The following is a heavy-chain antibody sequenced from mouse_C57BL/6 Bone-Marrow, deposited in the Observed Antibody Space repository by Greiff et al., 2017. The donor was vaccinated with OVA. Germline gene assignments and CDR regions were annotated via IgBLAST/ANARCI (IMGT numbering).Heavy chain of an antibody. CDR3: ARRTERSSYAMDY. CDR2: INPGSGGT. CDR1: GYAFTNYL. Sequence: VQLQQSGAELVRPGTSVKVSCKASGYAFTNYLIEWVKQRPGQGLEWIGVINPGSGGTNYNEKFKGKATLTADKSSSTAYMQLSSLTSEDSAVYFCARRTERSSYAMDYWGQGTSVTGSS. D-gene: IGHD1-1*01. V-gene: IGHV1-54*01. J-gene: IGHJ4*01.